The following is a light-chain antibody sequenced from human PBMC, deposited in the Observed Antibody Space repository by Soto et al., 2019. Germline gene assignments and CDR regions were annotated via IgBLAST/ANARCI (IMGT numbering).Light chain of an antibody. V-gene: IGKV3-11*01. CDR2: DAS. CDR3: QQRNHWPPSST. Sequence: EIVLTQSPATLSLSPGERATLSCRASQSVGGHLAWYQQKPGQAPRLHIYDASDSATGIPARFSGSGSETDYTLTISSLEHDDFAVYYCQQRNHWPPSSTFGQGTRLEIK. J-gene: IGKJ5*01. CDR1: QSVGGH.